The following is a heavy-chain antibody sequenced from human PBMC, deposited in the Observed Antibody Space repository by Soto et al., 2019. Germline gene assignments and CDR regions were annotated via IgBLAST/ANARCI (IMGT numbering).Heavy chain of an antibody. CDR3: ARHLVGATIGGDFDY. V-gene: IGHV4-39*01. D-gene: IGHD1-26*01. CDR1: SGSISSSSYY. CDR2: IYYSGST. Sequence: QLQLQESGPGLVKPSETLSLTCTVSSGSISSSSYYWGWIRQPPGKGLEWIGSIYYSGSTYYNPSLKSRVTISVDTSKNQFSLKLSSVTAADTAVYYCARHLVGATIGGDFDYWGQGTLVTVSS. J-gene: IGHJ4*02.